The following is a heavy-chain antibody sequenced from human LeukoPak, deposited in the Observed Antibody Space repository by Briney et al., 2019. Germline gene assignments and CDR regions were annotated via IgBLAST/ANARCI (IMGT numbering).Heavy chain of an antibody. J-gene: IGHJ4*02. CDR2: IYTSGST. Sequence: TSETLSLTCTVSGGSISSYYWSWIRQPAGKGLEWIGRIYTSGSTSYNPSLKSRVTMSVDTSKNQFPLKLSSVTAADTAVYYCARSGDSSGYYYVMDLDYWGQGTLVTVSS. V-gene: IGHV4-4*07. CDR3: ARSGDSSGYYYVMDLDY. CDR1: GGSISSYY. D-gene: IGHD3-22*01.